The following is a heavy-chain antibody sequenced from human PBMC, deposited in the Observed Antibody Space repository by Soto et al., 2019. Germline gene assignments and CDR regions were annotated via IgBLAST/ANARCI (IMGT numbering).Heavy chain of an antibody. J-gene: IGHJ4*02. CDR2: INHSGST. Sequence: QVQLQQWGAGLLKPSETLSLTCAVYGGSFSGYYWSWIRQPPGKGLEWIGEINHSGSTNYNPSLKSRVTISVDTSKNQFSLKLSSVTAADTAVYYCARVRSGYYLYWGQGTLVTVSS. CDR1: GGSFSGYY. CDR3: ARVRSGYYLY. D-gene: IGHD3-22*01. V-gene: IGHV4-34*01.